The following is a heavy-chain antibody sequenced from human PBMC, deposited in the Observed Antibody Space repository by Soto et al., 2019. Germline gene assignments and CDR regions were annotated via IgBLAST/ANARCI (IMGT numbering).Heavy chain of an antibody. D-gene: IGHD3-9*01. CDR3: ASSPYDILTGYLDY. V-gene: IGHV3-21*01. CDR2: ISSSSSYI. J-gene: IGHJ4*02. Sequence: GGSLRLSCAASGFTFSSYSMNWVRQAPGKGLEWVSSISSSSSYIYYADSVKGRFTISRDSAKNSLYLQMNSLRAEDTAVYYCASSPYDILTGYLDYWGQGTLVTVSS. CDR1: GFTFSSYS.